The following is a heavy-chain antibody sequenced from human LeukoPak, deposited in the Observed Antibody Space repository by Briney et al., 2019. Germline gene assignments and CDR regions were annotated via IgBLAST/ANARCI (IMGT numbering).Heavy chain of an antibody. CDR3: AREAQWLVYDAFDI. D-gene: IGHD6-19*01. Sequence: PGGSLRLSCAASGVTFSSYWMSWVRQAPGKGLERVANIKQDGSQKYYVDSVKGRFSISRDNAKNSLYLQMNSLRAEDTAVYYCAREAQWLVYDAFDIWGQGTMVTVSS. CDR2: IKQDGSQK. V-gene: IGHV3-7*01. CDR1: GVTFSSYW. J-gene: IGHJ3*02.